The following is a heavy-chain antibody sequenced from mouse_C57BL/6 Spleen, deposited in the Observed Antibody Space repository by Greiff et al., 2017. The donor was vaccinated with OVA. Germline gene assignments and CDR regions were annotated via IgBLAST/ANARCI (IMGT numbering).Heavy chain of an antibody. CDR2: IDPSDSYT. CDR3: ARVRDAWFAY. CDR1: GYTFTSYW. Sequence: QVQLQQPGAELVKPGASVKLSCKASGYTFTSYWLQWVKQRPGQGLEWIGEIDPSDSYTNYNQKFTGKAPLTIDTSSSTAYMQLSSLTSEDSAVYYCARVRDAWFAYWGQGTLVTVSA. J-gene: IGHJ3*01. V-gene: IGHV1-50*01.